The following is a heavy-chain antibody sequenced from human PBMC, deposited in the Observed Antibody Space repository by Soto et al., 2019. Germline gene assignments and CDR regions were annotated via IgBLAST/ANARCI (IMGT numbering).Heavy chain of an antibody. D-gene: IGHD3-16*01. V-gene: IGHV4-59*08. CDR3: ARSIWGLFDY. Sequence: PSETLSLTCSVSGGSISSYYWSWIRQPPGKGLEWIGYVHYSGSTNYNPSLKSRVTMSVDTSKNQFSLKLSSVTAADTAVYYCARSIWGLFDYWGQGTLVTVSS. CDR1: GGSISSYY. CDR2: VHYSGST. J-gene: IGHJ4*02.